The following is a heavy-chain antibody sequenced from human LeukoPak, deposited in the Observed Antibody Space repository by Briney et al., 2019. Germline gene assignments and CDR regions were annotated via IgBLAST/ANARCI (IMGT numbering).Heavy chain of an antibody. D-gene: IGHD2-2*01. J-gene: IGHJ5*02. V-gene: IGHV4-31*03. Sequence: PSQTLSLICTVSGGSISSGNYYYSWIRQHPGKGLEWIGYIHYSGSTYYNPSLKTRVTMSVDTSKTQFSLNLSSVTAADTAVYYCARGRIVVVPAARNWFDPWGQGTLVTVSS. CDR3: ARGRIVVVPAARNWFDP. CDR2: IHYSGST. CDR1: GGSISSGNYY.